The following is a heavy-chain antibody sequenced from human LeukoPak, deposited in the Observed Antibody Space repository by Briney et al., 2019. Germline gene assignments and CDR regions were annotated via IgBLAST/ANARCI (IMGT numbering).Heavy chain of an antibody. CDR1: GYTFTGYY. CDR3: ATSSYDFWSGTPRSPDY. CDR2: INPNSVGT. Sequence: ASLKVSCKXSGYTFTGYYMHWVRQPPGHRLEWMGWINPNSVGTNYAQKFQGRVTMTRDTSISTGYMELSRLRSDDTAVYYCATSSYDFWSGTPRSPDYWGQGTLVTVSS. D-gene: IGHD3-3*01. J-gene: IGHJ4*02. V-gene: IGHV1-2*02.